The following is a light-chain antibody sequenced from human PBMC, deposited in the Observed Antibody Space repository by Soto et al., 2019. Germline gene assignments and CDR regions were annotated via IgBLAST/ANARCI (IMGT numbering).Light chain of an antibody. CDR3: QHYAHNSPIT. Sequence: IQLTQSPSSLSASVGDRVTITCRASQDIAIYLAWYQQKPGEAPKLLIYAASTLYGGVPSRFSGSGSGTDFALTITSLQAEDFAVYYCQHYAHNSPITFGQGTRLEIK. V-gene: IGKV1-9*01. CDR1: QDIAIY. J-gene: IGKJ5*01. CDR2: AAS.